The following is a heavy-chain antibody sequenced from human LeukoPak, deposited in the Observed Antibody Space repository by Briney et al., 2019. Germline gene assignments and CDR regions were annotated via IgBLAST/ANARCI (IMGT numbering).Heavy chain of an antibody. V-gene: IGHV3-23*01. CDR1: GFSFGTNA. J-gene: IGHJ3*02. D-gene: IGHD1-1*01. CDR2: ISGSGGDT. Sequence: GGSLRLSCAASGFSFGTNAMSWVRQAPGKGLEWVSAISGSGGDTYYADSVKGRFTISRDNSKNTLYLQMNSLRAEDTAVYYCAKELIILPTGTVAFDIWGQGTMAPVSS. CDR3: AKELIILPTGTVAFDI.